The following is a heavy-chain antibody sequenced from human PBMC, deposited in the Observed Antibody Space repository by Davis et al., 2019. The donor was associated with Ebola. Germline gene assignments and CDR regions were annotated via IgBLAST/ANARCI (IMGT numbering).Heavy chain of an antibody. V-gene: IGHV1-69*13. J-gene: IGHJ4*02. D-gene: IGHD4-11*01. Sequence: SVKVSCKASGGTFSSYAISWVRQAPGQGLEWMGGIIPIFGTANYAQKFQGRVTITADESTSTAYMELSSLRSEDTAVYYCARDAGDYSNYWAYWGQGTLVTVSS. CDR3: ARDAGDYSNYWAY. CDR2: IIPIFGTA. CDR1: GGTFSSYA.